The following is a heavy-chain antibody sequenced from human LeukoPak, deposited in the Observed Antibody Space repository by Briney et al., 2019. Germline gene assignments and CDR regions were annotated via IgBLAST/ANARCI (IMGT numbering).Heavy chain of an antibody. CDR1: GYTFIDYY. Sequence: ASVKVSCKASGYTFIDYYMHWVRQAPGQGLEWMGWINPNSGGTNYAQKFQGRVTMTRDTSISTAYMELSRLRSDDTAVYYCARDMVRGVIPDYWGQGTLVTVSS. D-gene: IGHD3-10*01. V-gene: IGHV1-2*02. CDR3: ARDMVRGVIPDY. J-gene: IGHJ4*02. CDR2: INPNSGGT.